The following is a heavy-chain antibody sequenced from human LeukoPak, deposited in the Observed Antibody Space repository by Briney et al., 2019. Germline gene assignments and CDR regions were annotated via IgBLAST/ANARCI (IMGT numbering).Heavy chain of an antibody. CDR1: GFTFSSYA. CDR2: ISYDGSNK. J-gene: IGHJ2*01. CDR3: AKNLLGSAAYSWYFDL. Sequence: GGSLRLSCAASGFTFSSYAMHWVRQAPGKGLEWVAVISYDGSNKYYADSVKGRFTISRDNSKNTLYLQMNSLRAEDTAVYYCAKNLLGSAAYSWYFDLWGRGALVTVSS. D-gene: IGHD2-15*01. V-gene: IGHV3-30-3*02.